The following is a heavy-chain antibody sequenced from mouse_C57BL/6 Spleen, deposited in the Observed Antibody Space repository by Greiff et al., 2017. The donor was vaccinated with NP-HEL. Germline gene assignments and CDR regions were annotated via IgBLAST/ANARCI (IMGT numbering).Heavy chain of an antibody. CDR3: AREDYYGSSY. J-gene: IGHJ2*01. CDR2: IYPGDGDT. CDR1: GYAFSSSW. D-gene: IGHD1-1*01. Sequence: QVQLQQSGPELVKPGASVKISCKASGYAFSSSWMNWVKQRPGKGLEWIGGIYPGDGDTNYNGKFKGKATLTADKSSSTAYMQLSSLTSEDSAVYFCAREDYYGSSYWGQGTTLTVSS. V-gene: IGHV1-82*01.